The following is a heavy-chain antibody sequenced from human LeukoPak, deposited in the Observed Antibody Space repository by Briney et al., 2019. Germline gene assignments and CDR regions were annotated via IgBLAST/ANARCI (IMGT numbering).Heavy chain of an antibody. CDR3: AREGAMVRGISGWFDP. CDR2: IYTSGST. V-gene: IGHV4-61*02. Sequence: SETLSLTCTVSGGSISSGSYYWSWIRQPAGMGLEWIGRIYTSGSTNYNPSLKSRVTISVDTSKNQFSLKLSSVTAADTAVYYCAREGAMVRGISGWFDPWGQGTLVTVSS. CDR1: GGSISSGSYY. J-gene: IGHJ5*02. D-gene: IGHD3-10*01.